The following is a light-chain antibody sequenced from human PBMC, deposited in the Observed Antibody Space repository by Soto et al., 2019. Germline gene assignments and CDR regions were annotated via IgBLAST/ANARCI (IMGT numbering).Light chain of an antibody. V-gene: IGKV1-5*01. J-gene: IGKJ1*01. CDR1: QGSGSS. CDR3: QQYNSYST. CDR2: DAS. Sequence: IQMTQSRSTLSASLGDIVTIXCRASQGSGSSLMWYQQKKGKAPKLLIYDASSLESGVTSRFSGSGCGKEFTITISRLQPDDFATYYCQQYNSYSTFGQGTKVDIK.